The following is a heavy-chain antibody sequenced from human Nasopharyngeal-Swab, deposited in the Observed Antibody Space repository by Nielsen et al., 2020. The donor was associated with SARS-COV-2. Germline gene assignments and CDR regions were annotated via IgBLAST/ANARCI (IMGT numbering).Heavy chain of an antibody. Sequence: GGSLRLSCAASGFTFDDYAMHWVRHAPGKGLEWVSGISWNSGSIGYADSVKGRFTISRDNAKNSLYLQMNSLRAEDTALYYGANGAGYDSNQVSDYWGQGTLVTVSS. D-gene: IGHD3-22*01. J-gene: IGHJ4*02. CDR2: ISWNSGSI. CDR3: ANGAGYDSNQVSDY. CDR1: GFTFDDYA. V-gene: IGHV3-9*01.